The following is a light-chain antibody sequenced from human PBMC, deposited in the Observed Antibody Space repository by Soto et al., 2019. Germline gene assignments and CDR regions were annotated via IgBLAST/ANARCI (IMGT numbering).Light chain of an antibody. Sequence: QSALTQPASVSGSPGQSIAISCTGTSSDVGAYDYVSWYQQHPDRAPRLVIYEVSNRPSGVSNLFSGSKSVNTATLTISGLKAEDEADYYCASHTTTNTRVFGTGTKLTVL. J-gene: IGLJ1*01. CDR1: SSDVGAYDY. V-gene: IGLV2-14*03. CDR2: EVS. CDR3: ASHTTTNTRV.